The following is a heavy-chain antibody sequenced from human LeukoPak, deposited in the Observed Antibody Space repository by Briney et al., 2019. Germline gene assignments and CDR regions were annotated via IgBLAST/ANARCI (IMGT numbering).Heavy chain of an antibody. V-gene: IGHV3-74*01. CDR3: TSHMASAGSYYFDY. Sequence: GGSLRLSCAASGFTFSSYWMHWVRQTPGKGLVWVSRINSDGSGTTYADSVKGRFTISRDNAKNTLYLQMNSLRAEDTAVYYCTSHMASAGSYYFDYWGQGTLVTVSS. CDR1: GFTFSSYW. J-gene: IGHJ4*02. D-gene: IGHD6-13*01. CDR2: INSDGSGT.